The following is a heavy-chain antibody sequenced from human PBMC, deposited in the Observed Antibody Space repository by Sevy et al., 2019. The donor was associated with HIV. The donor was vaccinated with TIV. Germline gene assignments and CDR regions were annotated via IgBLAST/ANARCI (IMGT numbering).Heavy chain of an antibody. D-gene: IGHD3-10*01. CDR1: GFTFSTYA. J-gene: IGHJ4*02. CDR2: ISLSGGDT. CDR3: AKDRVSGTYYTGDFDY. Sequence: GGSLRLSCAASGFTFSTYAMTWVRLAPGKGLEWVSVISLSGGDTYYANSVKGRFTISRDNSKNTLYLQMNSLTAEDTTVYYCAKDRVSGTYYTGDFDYWGQGTLVTVSS. V-gene: IGHV3-23*01.